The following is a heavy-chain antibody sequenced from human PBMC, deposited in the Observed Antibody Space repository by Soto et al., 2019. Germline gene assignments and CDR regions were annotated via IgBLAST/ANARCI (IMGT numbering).Heavy chain of an antibody. D-gene: IGHD3-9*01. CDR3: ARRYFDWSDAFDI. V-gene: IGHV4-59*01. J-gene: IGHJ3*02. Sequence: QVQLQESGPGLVKPSETLSLTCTVSGGSICSYYWSWIRQPPGKGLEWIGYIYYSGSTNYNPSLKSRVTISVDTSKNQFSLKLSSVTAADTAVYYCARRYFDWSDAFDIWGQGTMVTVSS. CDR2: IYYSGST. CDR1: GGSICSYY.